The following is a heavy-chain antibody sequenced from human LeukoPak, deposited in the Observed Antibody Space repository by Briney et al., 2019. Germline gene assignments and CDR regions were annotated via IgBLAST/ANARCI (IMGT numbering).Heavy chain of an antibody. Sequence: GGSLRLSCAASGFTFPSYAMSWVRQAPGKGLEWVSSIVGSGGTTSYADSVKGRFTISGDNSKNTLYLLMNSLRAEDTAVYYCAKDPSYDFWSGFYPYFDYWGQGTLVTVSS. J-gene: IGHJ4*02. V-gene: IGHV3-23*01. CDR3: AKDPSYDFWSGFYPYFDY. CDR1: GFTFPSYA. CDR2: IVGSGGTT. D-gene: IGHD3-3*01.